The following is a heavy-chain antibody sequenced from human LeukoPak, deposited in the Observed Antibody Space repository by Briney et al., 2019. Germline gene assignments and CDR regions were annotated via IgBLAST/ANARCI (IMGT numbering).Heavy chain of an antibody. D-gene: IGHD4-17*01. CDR1: GFTFTSSA. CDR2: IVVGSGNT. J-gene: IGHJ6*03. CDR3: AAGTTAAHYYYYHYMDV. Sequence: ASVKVSCKASGFTFTSSAVQWVRQARGQRLEWIGWIVVGSGNTNYAQKFQERVTITRDMSTSTAYMELSSLRSEDTAVYYCAAGTTAAHYYYYHYMDVWGKGTTVTVSS. V-gene: IGHV1-58*01.